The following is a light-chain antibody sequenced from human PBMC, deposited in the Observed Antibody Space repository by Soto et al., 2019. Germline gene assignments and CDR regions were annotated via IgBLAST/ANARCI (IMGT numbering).Light chain of an antibody. Sequence: EIVMTQSPATLSVSPGERATLSCRASQSVSSNLVWYQQKPGQAPRLLIYGASTRATGIPARFSGSGSGTEFTLTISSLQSEDFAVYYCQQYNNWPLPWTFGQGTKVEIK. CDR3: QQYNNWPLPWT. CDR2: GAS. J-gene: IGKJ1*01. V-gene: IGKV3-15*01. CDR1: QSVSSN.